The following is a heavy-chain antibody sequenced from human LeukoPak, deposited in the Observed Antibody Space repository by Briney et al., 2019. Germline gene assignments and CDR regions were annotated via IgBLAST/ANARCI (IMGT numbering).Heavy chain of an antibody. Sequence: GGSLRLSCAGSGFTFSSYSMNWVRQAPGKGLEWVSYISSSSSTIYYADSVKGRFTISRDNAKNSLYLQMNSLRDEDTAVYYCARDKFTGNYYDSSGYPSAGDYWGQGTLVTVSS. D-gene: IGHD3-22*01. CDR1: GFTFSSYS. CDR2: ISSSSSTI. V-gene: IGHV3-48*02. CDR3: ARDKFTGNYYDSSGYPSAGDY. J-gene: IGHJ4*02.